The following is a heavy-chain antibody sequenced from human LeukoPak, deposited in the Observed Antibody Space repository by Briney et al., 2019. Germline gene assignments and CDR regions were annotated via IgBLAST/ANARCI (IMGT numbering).Heavy chain of an antibody. CDR1: GGSVSSSDYY. CDR3: ARVFDY. J-gene: IGHJ4*02. CDR2: IFYIGKT. Sequence: PSETLSLTCTVSGGSVSSSDYYWGRIRQPPGKGLEWIGDIFYIGKTNYNPSLKSRVTISVDTSKNQFSLKLTSVTAADTAVYYCARVFDYWGQGTLVTVSS. V-gene: IGHV4-39*07.